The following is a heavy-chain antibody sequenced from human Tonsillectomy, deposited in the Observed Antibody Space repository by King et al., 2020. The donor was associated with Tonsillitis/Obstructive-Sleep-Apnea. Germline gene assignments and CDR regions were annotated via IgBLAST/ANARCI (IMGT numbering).Heavy chain of an antibody. CDR1: GFTVSSNY. CDR3: ASDGYSGPQRLPADKRKFDY. Sequence: VQLVESGGGLVQPGGSLRLSCAASGFTVSSNYMSWVRQAPGKGLEWGSVIYSGGSTYYADSVKGRFTISRDNSKKTLYLQMNRLRAADTAVCYCASDGYSGPQRLPADKRKFDYWGQGTLVTVSS. V-gene: IGHV3-66*01. J-gene: IGHJ4*02. CDR2: IYSGGST. D-gene: IGHD5-12*01.